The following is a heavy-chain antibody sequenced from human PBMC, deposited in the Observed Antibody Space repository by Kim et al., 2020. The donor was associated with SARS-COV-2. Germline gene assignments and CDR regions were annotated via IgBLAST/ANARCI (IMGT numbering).Heavy chain of an antibody. J-gene: IGHJ6*02. D-gene: IGHD3-10*01. Sequence: SETLSLTCAVYGGSFSGYYWSWIRQPPGKGLEWIGEINHSGSTNYNPSLKSRVTISVDTSKNQFSLKLSSVTAADTAVYYCARGYGWGSYYAGGMDVWGQGTTVTVSS. CDR1: GGSFSGYY. CDR2: INHSGST. CDR3: ARGYGWGSYYAGGMDV. V-gene: IGHV4-34*01.